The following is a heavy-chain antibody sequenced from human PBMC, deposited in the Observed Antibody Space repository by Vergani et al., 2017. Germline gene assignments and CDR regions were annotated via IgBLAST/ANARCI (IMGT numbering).Heavy chain of an antibody. CDR2: VSGSGGST. J-gene: IGHJ4*02. CDR3: ANGAFGGVIV. D-gene: IGHD3-16*02. CDR1: GFTFSSYS. Sequence: EVQLVESGGGLVQPGGSLRLSCAASGFTFSSYSMNWVRQAPGKGLEWVSGVSGSGGSTYYADSVKGRFTISRDNSKNTLYLQMNSLRAEDTAVYYCANGAFGGVIVWGQGTLVTVSS. V-gene: IGHV3-23*04.